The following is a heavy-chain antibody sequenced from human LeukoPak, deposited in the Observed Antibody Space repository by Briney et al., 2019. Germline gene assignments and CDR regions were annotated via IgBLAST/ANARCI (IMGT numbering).Heavy chain of an antibody. J-gene: IGHJ4*02. CDR1: GGSISSSSHY. V-gene: IGHV4-39*01. D-gene: IGHD1-26*01. Sequence: PSETLSLTCTVSGGSISSSSHYWGWIRQPPGKGLEWIGAVYCRGSTYYKPSLKSRVTISLDTSKNQFFLKLSSVTAADTAVYYCARQWAASYVDYWGQGTLVTVSS. CDR2: VYCRGST. CDR3: ARQWAASYVDY.